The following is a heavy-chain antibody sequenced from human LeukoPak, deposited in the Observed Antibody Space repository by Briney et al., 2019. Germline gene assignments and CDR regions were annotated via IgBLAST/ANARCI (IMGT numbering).Heavy chain of an antibody. D-gene: IGHD6-19*01. CDR3: ARVLAVTGTGGFDP. CDR2: INTDGSST. V-gene: IGHV3-74*01. J-gene: IGHJ5*02. CDR1: GFTFNNYW. Sequence: GGSLRLSCPASGFTFNNYWMHWVRQAPGKGPVWVSRINTDGSSTSYADSVKGRFTISRDNAKNTLYLQMNSLRAEDTAVYYCARVLAVTGTGGFDPWGQGTLVTVSS.